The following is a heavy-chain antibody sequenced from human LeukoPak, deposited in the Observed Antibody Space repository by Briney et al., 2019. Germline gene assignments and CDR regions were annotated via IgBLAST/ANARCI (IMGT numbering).Heavy chain of an antibody. CDR3: AKGAKGLLGYCSSTSCFDFDY. Sequence: PGGSLRLSCAASGFTFSSYAMSWVRQAPGKGLEWVSAISGSGGSTYYADSVKGRFTISRDNSKNTLYLQMNSLRAEDTAVYYCAKGAKGLLGYCSSTSCFDFDYWGQGTLVTVSS. CDR1: GFTFSSYA. V-gene: IGHV3-23*01. CDR2: ISGSGGST. J-gene: IGHJ4*02. D-gene: IGHD2-2*01.